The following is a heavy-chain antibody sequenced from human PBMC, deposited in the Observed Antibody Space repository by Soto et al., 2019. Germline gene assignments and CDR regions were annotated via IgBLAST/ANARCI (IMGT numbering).Heavy chain of an antibody. V-gene: IGHV4-30-4*01. Sequence: SETLSLTCTVSGGSISSGDYYWSWIRQPPGKGLEWIGYIYYSGSTYYNPSLKSRVTISVDTSKNQFSLKLSSVTAADTAVYYCARVQLERRDYFDYWGQGTLVTVSS. D-gene: IGHD1-1*01. J-gene: IGHJ4*02. CDR2: IYYSGST. CDR1: GGSISSGDYY. CDR3: ARVQLERRDYFDY.